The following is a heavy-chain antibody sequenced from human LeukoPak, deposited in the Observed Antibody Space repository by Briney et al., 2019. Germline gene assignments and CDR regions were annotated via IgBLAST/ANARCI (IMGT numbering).Heavy chain of an antibody. CDR1: GFTFSSYS. V-gene: IGHV3-48*02. J-gene: IGHJ4*02. D-gene: IGHD3-22*01. CDR3: ARDYYDSSGYYYVDY. CDR2: ISSSSSTI. Sequence: GGSLRLSCAASGFTFSSYSMNWVRQAPGKGLEWVSYISSSSSTIYYADSVKGRFTISRDNAKNSLYLQMNSLRDEDTAVYYCARDYYDSSGYYYVDYWGQGTLITVSS.